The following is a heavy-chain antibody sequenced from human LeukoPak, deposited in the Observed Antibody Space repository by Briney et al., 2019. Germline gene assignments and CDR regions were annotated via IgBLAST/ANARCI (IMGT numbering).Heavy chain of an antibody. CDR2: IKQDGSEK. J-gene: IGHJ4*02. CDR1: GFTFSNYL. V-gene: IGHV3-7*01. CDR3: ARDLAAAGFYFFDY. D-gene: IGHD6-13*01. Sequence: GGSLRLSCAASGFTFSNYLMSWVRQAPGKGLEWVANIKQDGSEKYYVDSVKGRFTISRDNAKNSLYLQMNSLRAEDTAVYYCARDLAAAGFYFFDYWGQGSLVTVSS.